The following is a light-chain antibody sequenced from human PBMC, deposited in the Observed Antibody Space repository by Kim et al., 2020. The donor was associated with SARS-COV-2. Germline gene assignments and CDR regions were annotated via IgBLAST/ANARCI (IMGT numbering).Light chain of an antibody. CDR1: SLRSYY. V-gene: IGLV3-19*01. CDR2: GKN. J-gene: IGLJ2*01. CDR3: NSRDSSGNHLV. Sequence: SSELTQDPAMSVALGQTVRITCQGDSLRSYYASWYQQKPGQAPVLVIYGKNNRPSGIPDRFSGSSSGNTASLTITGAQAEDEADYYCNSRDSSGNHLVFG.